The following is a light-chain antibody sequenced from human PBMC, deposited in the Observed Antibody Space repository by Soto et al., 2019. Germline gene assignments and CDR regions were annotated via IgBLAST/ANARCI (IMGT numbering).Light chain of an antibody. CDR1: SSDVGGYDF. Sequence: QSVLTQPASVAGSPGQSITISCAGTSSDVGGYDFVSWYQHHPGRAPKLLIYEVSGRPSGVSYRFSGSKSGNMASLIISGLQAEDEAYYYCSSYGSSGTSVFGTGTKLTVL. V-gene: IGLV2-14*01. J-gene: IGLJ1*01. CDR2: EVS. CDR3: SSYGSSGTSV.